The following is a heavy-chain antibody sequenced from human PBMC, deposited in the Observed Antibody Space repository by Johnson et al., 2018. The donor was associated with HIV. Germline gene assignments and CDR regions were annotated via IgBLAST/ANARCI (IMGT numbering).Heavy chain of an antibody. CDR1: GFTFSSYA. CDR2: ISYDGSNK. CDR3: ARDGTVGYGDYVGRAFDI. J-gene: IGHJ3*02. D-gene: IGHD4-17*01. Sequence: QVQLVESGGGVVQPGRSLRLSCAASGFTFSSYAMHWVRQAPGKGLEWVAVISYDGSNKYYADSVRGRFTISRDNSKNTLSLQMNSLRAEDTAVYYCARDGTVGYGDYVGRAFDIWGQGTMVTVSS. V-gene: IGHV3-30*04.